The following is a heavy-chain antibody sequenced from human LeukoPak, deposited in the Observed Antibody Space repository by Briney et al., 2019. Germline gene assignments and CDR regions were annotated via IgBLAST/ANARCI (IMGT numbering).Heavy chain of an antibody. J-gene: IGHJ4*02. CDR3: ARGHYDFSH. CDR2: IYYSGST. D-gene: IGHD3-3*01. V-gene: IGHV4-39*07. Sequence: SETLSLTCTVSGGSISSSSYYWGWIRQPPGKGLEWIGSIYYSGSTYYNPSLKSRVTISVDTSKNQFSLKLSSVTAADTAVYYCARGHYDFSHWGQGTLVTVSS. CDR1: GGSISSSSYY.